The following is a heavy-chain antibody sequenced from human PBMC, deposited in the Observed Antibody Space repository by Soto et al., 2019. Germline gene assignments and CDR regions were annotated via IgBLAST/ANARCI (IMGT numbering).Heavy chain of an antibody. J-gene: IGHJ6*02. CDR3: ARSPLDIVATIRNYYYYYGMDV. CDR1: GYTFTGYY. V-gene: IGHV1-2*02. D-gene: IGHD5-12*01. Sequence: GASVKVSCKASGYTFTGYYMHWVRQAPGQGLEWMGWIYPNSGGTNYAQKFQGRVTMTRDTSISTAYMELSRLRSDDTAVYYCARSPLDIVATIRNYYYYYGMDVWGQGTTVTVSS. CDR2: IYPNSGGT.